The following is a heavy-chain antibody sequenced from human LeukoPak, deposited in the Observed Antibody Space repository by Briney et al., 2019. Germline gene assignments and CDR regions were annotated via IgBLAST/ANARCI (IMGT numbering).Heavy chain of an antibody. J-gene: IGHJ4*02. CDR1: GYSFTSYW. CDR3: ARRAYSGYDFDY. V-gene: IGHV5-78*01. D-gene: IGHD5-12*01. Sequence: GESLKISCKTSGYSFTSYWIHWVRQMPGKDLEWMGSIYPGNSDTRYSPSFQGHVTISADSSSSTAYLQWSSLKASDAAMYYCARRAYSGYDFDYWGQGTLVTVSS. CDR2: IYPGNSDT.